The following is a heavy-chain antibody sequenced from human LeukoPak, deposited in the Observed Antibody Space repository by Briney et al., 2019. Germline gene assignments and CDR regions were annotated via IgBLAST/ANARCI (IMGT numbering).Heavy chain of an antibody. D-gene: IGHD6-25*01. J-gene: IGHJ4*02. CDR1: GGSFSHYY. Sequence: PSETLSLTCALSGGSFSHYYWSWIRQPPGKGLEWVGEIHPSGSTSFNPSLESRVSISKDTSKNQFSLKLTSVTAADTAVYYCSRGSDESKTGDYWGQGTLVTVSS. CDR2: IHPSGST. CDR3: SRGSDESKTGDY. V-gene: IGHV4-34*01.